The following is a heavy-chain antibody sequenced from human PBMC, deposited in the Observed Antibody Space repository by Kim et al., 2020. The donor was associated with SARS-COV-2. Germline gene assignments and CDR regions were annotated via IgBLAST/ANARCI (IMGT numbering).Heavy chain of an antibody. CDR3: ARDSYVGGGYCSSTSCYREPYYYYGMDV. CDR1: GYTFTSYG. CDR2: ISAYNGNT. D-gene: IGHD2-2*01. Sequence: ASVKVSCKASGYTFTSYGISWVRQAPGQGLEWMGWISAYNGNTNYAQKLQGRVTMTTDTSTSTAYMELRSLRSDDTAVYYCARDSYVGGGYCSSTSCYREPYYYYGMDVWGQGTTVTVSS. V-gene: IGHV1-18*04. J-gene: IGHJ6*02.